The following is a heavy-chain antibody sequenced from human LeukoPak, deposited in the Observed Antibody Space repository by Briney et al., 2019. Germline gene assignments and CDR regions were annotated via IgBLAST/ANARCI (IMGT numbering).Heavy chain of an antibody. Sequence: GGSLRLSCAASGFTFSSYSMNWVRQAPGKGLEWVSSISSSSYIYYADSVKGRFTISRDNAKNSLCLQMNSLRAEDMAVYYCASSSVVVPAAIGWDYYYGMDVWGQGTTVTVSS. V-gene: IGHV3-21*01. J-gene: IGHJ6*02. CDR1: GFTFSSYS. D-gene: IGHD2-2*01. CDR3: ASSSVVVPAAIGWDYYYGMDV. CDR2: ISSSSYI.